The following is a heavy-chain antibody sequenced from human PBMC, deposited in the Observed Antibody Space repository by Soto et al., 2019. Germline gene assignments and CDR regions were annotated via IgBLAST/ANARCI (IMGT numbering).Heavy chain of an antibody. J-gene: IGHJ4*02. CDR1: GFTLSDHY. Sequence: PGGSLRLSCAGSGFTLSDHYIDWVRQAPGKGLEWVGRSRDKPQGYSTAYAASVKGRFTTSRDESKNSAYLQMNSLRAEDTAVYYCAKDPLEIQLWPKYYFDYWGQGTLVTVSS. CDR3: AKDPLEIQLWPKYYFDY. CDR2: SRDKPQGYST. D-gene: IGHD5-18*01. V-gene: IGHV3-72*01.